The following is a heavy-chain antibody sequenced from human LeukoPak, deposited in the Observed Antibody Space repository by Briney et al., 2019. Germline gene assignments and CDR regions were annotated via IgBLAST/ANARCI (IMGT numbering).Heavy chain of an antibody. J-gene: IGHJ4*02. V-gene: IGHV1-2*02. CDR1: GYTFTAYY. D-gene: IGHD3-22*01. Sequence: GASVKVSCKASGYTFTAYYMHWVRQAPGQGLEWMGWINPNSGGTNYAQKFQGRVTMTRDTSISTAYMELSRLRSDDTAVYYCAIEYYYDSSGYCYFDYWGQGTLVTVSS. CDR3: AIEYYYDSSGYCYFDY. CDR2: INPNSGGT.